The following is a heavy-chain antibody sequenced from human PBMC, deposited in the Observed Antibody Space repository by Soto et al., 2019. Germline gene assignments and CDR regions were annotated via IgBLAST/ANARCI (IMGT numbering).Heavy chain of an antibody. CDR2: ISSSSSYT. D-gene: IGHD3-22*01. CDR3: ARDNYYDSSGYENWFDP. V-gene: IGHV3-11*06. Sequence: QVQLVESGGGLVKPGGSLRLSCAASGFTFSDYYMSWIRQAPGKGLEWVSYISSSSSYTNYADSVKGRFTISRDNAKNSLYLQMNSLRGEDTAVYYCARDNYYDSSGYENWFDPWGQGTLVTVSS. J-gene: IGHJ5*02. CDR1: GFTFSDYY.